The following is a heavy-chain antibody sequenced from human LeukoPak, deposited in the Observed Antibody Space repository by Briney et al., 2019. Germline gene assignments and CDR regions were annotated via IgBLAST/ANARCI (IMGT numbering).Heavy chain of an antibody. V-gene: IGHV4-34*01. CDR2: INHSGST. CDR3: AREGLGDAFDI. Sequence: SETLSLTCAVYGGSFSGYYWSWIRQPPGKGLEWIGEINHSGSTYYNPSLKSRVTISVDRSKNQFSLKLSSVTAADTAVYYCAREGLGDAFDIWGQGTMVTVSS. J-gene: IGHJ3*02. CDR1: GGSFSGYY. D-gene: IGHD3/OR15-3a*01.